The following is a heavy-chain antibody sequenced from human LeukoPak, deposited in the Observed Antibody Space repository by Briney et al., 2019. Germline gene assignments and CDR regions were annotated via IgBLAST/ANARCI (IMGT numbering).Heavy chain of an antibody. CDR1: GFTFRNYG. CDR3: AKDAEDFGDSYFDH. D-gene: IGHD2-21*02. J-gene: IGHJ4*02. CDR2: IWYDGTHE. V-gene: IGHV3-33*03. Sequence: GRSLRLSCSASGFTFRNYGMHWVRQAPGKGLEWVAAIWYDGTHEFYVDSVKGRFTISRDNSKNTLFLEMTSLRAEDTAVYYCAKDAEDFGDSYFDHWGQGALVTVSS.